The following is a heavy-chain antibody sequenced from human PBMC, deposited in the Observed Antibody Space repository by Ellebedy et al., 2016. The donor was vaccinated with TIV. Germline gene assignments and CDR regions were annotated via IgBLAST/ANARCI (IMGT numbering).Heavy chain of an antibody. V-gene: IGHV4-39*02. D-gene: IGHD2/OR15-2a*01. Sequence: MPSETLSLTCTVSGDSIFSSTNYWGWVRQSPGKGLEWVGTIFYDGTTYYNPSLKRRLTISVDTSRNHFSLTLNSVTAADMATYYCARHLGVRAFEYWGPGTMVTVAS. CDR2: IFYDGTT. CDR3: ARHLGVRAFEY. CDR1: GDSIFSSTNY. J-gene: IGHJ3*01.